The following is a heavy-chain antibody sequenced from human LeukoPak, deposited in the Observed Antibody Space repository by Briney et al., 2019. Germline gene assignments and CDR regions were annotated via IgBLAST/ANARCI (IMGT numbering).Heavy chain of an antibody. J-gene: IGHJ4*02. CDR1: GFTFSIYC. CDR2: IWYDGSNK. CDR3: ASYYGSGSY. Sequence: PGGSLRLSCAASGFTFSIYCMHWVRQAPGKGLEWVAVIWYDGSNKYYADSVKGRFTISRDNSKNTLYLQMNSLRAEDTAVYYCASYYGSGSYWGQGTLVTVSS. D-gene: IGHD3-10*01. V-gene: IGHV3-33*01.